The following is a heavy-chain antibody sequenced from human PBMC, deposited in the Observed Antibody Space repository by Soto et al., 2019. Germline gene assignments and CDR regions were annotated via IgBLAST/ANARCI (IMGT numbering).Heavy chain of an antibody. V-gene: IGHV3-23*01. Sequence: PWRSLRLSCAASGFTFTSYAMSWLRQAPGKGLEWVAIISGSAGRTYYADSVKGRFTISRDNSKNTLYLQMNSLRADDTAVYYCAKVTSARVFYFGLDVWGQGTTVTVSS. CDR3: AKVTSARVFYFGLDV. D-gene: IGHD2-2*01. CDR2: ISGSAGRT. J-gene: IGHJ6*02. CDR1: GFTFTSYA.